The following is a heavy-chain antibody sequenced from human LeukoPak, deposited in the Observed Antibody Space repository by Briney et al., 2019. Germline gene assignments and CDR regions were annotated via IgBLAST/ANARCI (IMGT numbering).Heavy chain of an antibody. CDR1: GFTFSNYW. CDR3: VRDAPEWEIPSDY. Sequence: GGSLRLSCTASGFTFSNYWMHWVRQVPGKGLVWVSHIDIDGSNTKVADSVKGRFTISRDNAKNTLYLQMNSLKVEDTAVYYCVRDAPEWEIPSDYWGQGTLVTVPS. D-gene: IGHD1-26*01. V-gene: IGHV3-74*03. CDR2: IDIDGSNT. J-gene: IGHJ4*02.